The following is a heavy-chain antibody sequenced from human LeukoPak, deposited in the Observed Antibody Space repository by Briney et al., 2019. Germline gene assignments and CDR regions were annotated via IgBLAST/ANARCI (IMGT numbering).Heavy chain of an antibody. CDR2: ISGRGST. J-gene: IGHJ4*02. CDR3: VKDPRYYYDSSAPG. Sequence: GGSLRLSCAASGFTFSIYAMSWVRQAPGKGLEWVSAISGRGSTYYADSVKGRFTISRDNSKNTLYLQMSSLRAEDTAVYYCVKDPRYYYDSSAPGWGQGTMVTVSS. D-gene: IGHD3-22*01. V-gene: IGHV3-23*01. CDR1: GFTFSIYA.